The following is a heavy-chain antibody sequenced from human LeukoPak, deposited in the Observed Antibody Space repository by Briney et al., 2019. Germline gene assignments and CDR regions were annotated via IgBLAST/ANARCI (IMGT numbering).Heavy chain of an antibody. Sequence: ASVKVSCKASGYTFTSYDINWVRQATGQGLEWMGWMNPNSGNTGYAQKFQGRVTMTRNTSISTAYMELSSLRSEDTAVYYCARGGGITIFGVDITWFDPWGQGTLVTVSS. D-gene: IGHD3-3*01. V-gene: IGHV1-8*01. J-gene: IGHJ5*02. CDR2: MNPNSGNT. CDR3: ARGGGITIFGVDITWFDP. CDR1: GYTFTSYD.